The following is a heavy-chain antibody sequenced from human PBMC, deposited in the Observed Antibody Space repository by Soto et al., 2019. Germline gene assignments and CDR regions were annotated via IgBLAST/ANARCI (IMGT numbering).Heavy chain of an antibody. CDR3: PRGALQLLFRDFHC. CDR1: GYTFTSYG. CDR2: ISGYNGNT. D-gene: IGHD2-2*01. J-gene: IGHJ4*02. Sequence: QVQLVQSGVEVKKPGASVKVSCKASGYTFTSYGVSWVRQAPGQGLEWMGWISGYNGNTNYAQKLQGRLTMTRDTSTSLPYMELRSLSSDDTAVYYCPRGALQLLFRDFHCWGQGTPVTVSS. V-gene: IGHV1-18*01.